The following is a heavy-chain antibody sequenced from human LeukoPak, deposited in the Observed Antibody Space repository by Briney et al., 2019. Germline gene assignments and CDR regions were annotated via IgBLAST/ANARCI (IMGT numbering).Heavy chain of an antibody. CDR2: ISGSGGST. Sequence: GGSLRLSCAASGFTFSSYAMSWARQAPGKGLEWVSAISGSGGSTYYADSVKGRFTISRDNSKNTLYLQMNSLRAEDTAVYYCAKDENNWNYPNWGQGTLVTVSS. D-gene: IGHD1-7*01. V-gene: IGHV3-23*01. CDR3: AKDENNWNYPN. CDR1: GFTFSSYA. J-gene: IGHJ4*02.